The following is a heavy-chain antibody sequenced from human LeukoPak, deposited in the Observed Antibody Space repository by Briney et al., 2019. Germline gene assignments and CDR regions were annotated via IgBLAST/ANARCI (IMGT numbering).Heavy chain of an antibody. J-gene: IGHJ6*02. Sequence: ASVKVSCKPSGYTFTSYYMHWVRQAPGQGLEWMGIINPSGGDTSYAQKFQGRVTTTRDPSTSTVYMEVVSLRPEDTAVYYCARGCRVVPGVHNVGMTSYYNGMDVWGQGTTVTVS. CDR1: GYTFTSYY. D-gene: IGHD3-22*01. V-gene: IGHV1-46*01. CDR3: ARGCRVVPGVHNVGMTSYYNGMDV. CDR2: INPSGGDT.